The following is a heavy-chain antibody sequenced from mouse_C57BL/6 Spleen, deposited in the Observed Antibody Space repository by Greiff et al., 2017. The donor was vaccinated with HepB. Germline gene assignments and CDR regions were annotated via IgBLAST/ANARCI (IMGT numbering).Heavy chain of an antibody. J-gene: IGHJ2*01. CDR1: GYTFTDYY. D-gene: IGHD4-1*01. CDR3: ARSLGHY. V-gene: IGHV1-26*01. CDR2: INPNNGGT. Sequence: EVQLQQSGPELVKPGASVKISCKASGYTFTDYYMNWVKQSHGKSLEWIGDINPNNGGTSYNQKFKGKATLTVDKSSSTAYMELRSLTSEDSAVYYCARSLGHYWGQGTTLTVSS.